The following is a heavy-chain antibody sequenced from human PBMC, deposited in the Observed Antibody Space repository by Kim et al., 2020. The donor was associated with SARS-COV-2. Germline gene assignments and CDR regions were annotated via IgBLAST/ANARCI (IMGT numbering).Heavy chain of an antibody. CDR2: ISGGGDYI. D-gene: IGHD6-19*01. CDR1: RFSFGNFA. CDR3: VKQDNPPSQRIGVAGWFDP. Sequence: GGSLRLSCAGSRFSFGNFAMAWVRQAPGKGLEWVSSISGGGDYIYYADSVKGRFTTSRDNSKNTLYLQMNSLRVEDTAIYYCVKQDNPPSQRIGVAGWFDPWGEGTQVNVSS. J-gene: IGHJ5*02. V-gene: IGHV3-23*01.